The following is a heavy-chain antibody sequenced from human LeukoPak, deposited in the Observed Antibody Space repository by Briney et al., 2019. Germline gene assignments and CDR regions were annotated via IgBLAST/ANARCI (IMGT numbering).Heavy chain of an antibody. Sequence: SETLSLTCTVSGGSISSYYWSWIRQPPGKGLEWIGYIYYSGSTNYNPSLKGRVTISVDTSKNQFSLKLSSVTAADTAVYYCARVDTAMVLDYWGQGTLVTVSS. CDR2: IYYSGST. CDR1: GGSISSYY. J-gene: IGHJ4*02. V-gene: IGHV4-59*01. D-gene: IGHD5-18*01. CDR3: ARVDTAMVLDY.